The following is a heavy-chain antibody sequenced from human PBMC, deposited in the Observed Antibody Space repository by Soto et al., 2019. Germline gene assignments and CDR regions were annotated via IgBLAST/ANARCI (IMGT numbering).Heavy chain of an antibody. CDR3: ARDSWSIAAAGDRRAPFDY. D-gene: IGHD6-13*01. CDR1: GYTFTSYG. V-gene: IGHV1-18*04. J-gene: IGHJ4*02. CDR2: ISAYNGNT. Sequence: QVQLVQSGAEVKKPGASVKVSCKASGYTFTSYGITWVRQAPGQGPERMGWISAYNGNTNYAQKLQDRVTMTTGTSPGTAYMGLRGLGSDDPAVCLCARDSWSIAAAGDRRAPFDYWGQGTLVAVSS.